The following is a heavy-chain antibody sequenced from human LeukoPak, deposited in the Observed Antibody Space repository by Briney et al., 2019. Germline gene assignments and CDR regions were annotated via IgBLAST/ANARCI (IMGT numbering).Heavy chain of an antibody. CDR2: IIPIFGTA. CDR3: ARDQVPLGYCSGGSCYYPPGGFAS. J-gene: IGHJ4*02. D-gene: IGHD2-15*01. Sequence: ASVKVSCKASGGTFSSYAISWVRQAPGQGLEWMGGIIPIFGTANYAQKFQGRVTITADKSTSTAYMELSSLRSEDTAVYYCARDQVPLGYCSGGSCYYPPGGFASWGQGTLVTVSS. V-gene: IGHV1-69*06. CDR1: GGTFSSYA.